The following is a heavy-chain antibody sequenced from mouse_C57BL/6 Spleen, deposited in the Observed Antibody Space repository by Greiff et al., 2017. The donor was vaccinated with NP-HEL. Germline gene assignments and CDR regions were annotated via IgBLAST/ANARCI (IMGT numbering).Heavy chain of an antibody. D-gene: IGHD3-2*02. CDR1: GYTFTDYY. V-gene: IGHV1-26*01. Sequence: VQLQQSGPELVKPGASVKISCKASGYTFTDYYMNWVKQSHGKSLEWIGDINPNNGGTSYNQKFKGKATLTVDKSSSTAYMELRSLTSEDSAVYYCAREELQLRPREDYWDQGTSVTVSS. CDR2: INPNNGGT. CDR3: AREELQLRPREDY. J-gene: IGHJ4*01.